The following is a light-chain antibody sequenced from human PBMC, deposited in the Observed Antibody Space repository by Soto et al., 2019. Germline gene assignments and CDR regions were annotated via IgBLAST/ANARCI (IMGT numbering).Light chain of an antibody. CDR1: SSDVGSYNL. J-gene: IGLJ3*02. Sequence: QSALTQPASVSGSPGQSITISCTGTSSDVGSYNLVSWYQQHPGKAPKLVIYDVTDRPSGVSNRFSGSKSGNTASLTISGLQADDEADYFCSSYTSSSTLLFGGGTQLTVL. V-gene: IGLV2-14*02. CDR2: DVT. CDR3: SSYTSSSTLL.